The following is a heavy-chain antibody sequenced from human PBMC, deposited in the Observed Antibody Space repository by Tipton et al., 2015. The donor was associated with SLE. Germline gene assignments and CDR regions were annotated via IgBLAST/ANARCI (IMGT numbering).Heavy chain of an antibody. CDR1: GFTFSSYS. Sequence: GSLRLSCAASGFTFSSYSMNWVRQAPGKGLEWVSSISSSSSYIYYADSVKGRFTISRDNAKNSLYLQMNSLRAEDTAVYYCAREMCGGECFSKYFYYYYAMDVWGQGTTVTVSS. J-gene: IGHJ6*02. CDR3: AREMCGGECFSKYFYYYYAMDV. V-gene: IGHV3-21*03. CDR2: ISSSSSYI. D-gene: IGHD2-21*01.